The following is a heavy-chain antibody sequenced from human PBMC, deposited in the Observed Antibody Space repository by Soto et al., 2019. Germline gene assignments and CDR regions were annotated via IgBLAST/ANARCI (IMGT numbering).Heavy chain of an antibody. CDR1: GFTFSDSA. D-gene: IGHD2-21*01. Sequence: EVPLVESGGGLVQPGGSLKLSCAASGFTFSDSAMHWVRQASGEGLEWLGRIRSKGNNYATEYGASLKGRFTISRDDSKKTTYLQMSNLNTEDTAVYYCVRYSRTIGWFFDLWGRGTLVTVSS. CDR2: IRSKGNNYAT. CDR3: VRYSRTIGWFFDL. J-gene: IGHJ2*01. V-gene: IGHV3-73*02.